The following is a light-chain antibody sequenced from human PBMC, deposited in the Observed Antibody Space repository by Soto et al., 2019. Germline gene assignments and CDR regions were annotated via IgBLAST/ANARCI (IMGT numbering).Light chain of an antibody. CDR3: CSFATSNTYV. Sequence: QSALTQPASVSGSPGQSITISCTGTSSDVGSSNLVSWYQQHPGKAPKLIIYEGSKRPSGLSNRFSGSKSDNTASLTISGLQTEDEGDYYCCSFATSNTYVFGTGTKVTVL. CDR2: EGS. CDR1: SSDVGSSNL. V-gene: IGLV2-23*01. J-gene: IGLJ1*01.